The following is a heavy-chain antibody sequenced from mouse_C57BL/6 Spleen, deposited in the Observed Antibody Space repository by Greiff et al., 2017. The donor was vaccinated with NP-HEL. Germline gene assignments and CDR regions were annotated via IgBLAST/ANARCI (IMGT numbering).Heavy chain of an antibody. V-gene: IGHV1-80*01. D-gene: IGHD2-4*01. Sequence: VKLQQSGAELVKPGASVKISCKASGYAFSSYWMNWVKQRPGKGLEWIGQIYPGDGDTNYNGKFKGKATLTAEKSSSTAYMQLSSLTSEDSAVYFCARMDYYDYDVNFDYWGQGTTLTVSS. CDR1: GYAFSSYW. J-gene: IGHJ2*01. CDR2: IYPGDGDT. CDR3: ARMDYYDYDVNFDY.